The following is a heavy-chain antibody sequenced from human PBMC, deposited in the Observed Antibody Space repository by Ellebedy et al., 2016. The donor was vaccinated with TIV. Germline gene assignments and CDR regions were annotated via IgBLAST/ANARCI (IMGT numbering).Heavy chain of an antibody. CDR3: AKRGDCSANSCLLRD. Sequence: GESLKISCAASGFTFSGYYMSWFRQAPGKGPEWVSYISYSGDLMYYADSVKGRFTTSRDNAENSLYLQMNSLRAEDTAVYYCAKRGDCSANSCLLRDWGQGTLVTVSS. V-gene: IGHV3-11*01. J-gene: IGHJ1*01. CDR1: GFTFSGYY. D-gene: IGHD2-2*01. CDR2: ISYSGDLM.